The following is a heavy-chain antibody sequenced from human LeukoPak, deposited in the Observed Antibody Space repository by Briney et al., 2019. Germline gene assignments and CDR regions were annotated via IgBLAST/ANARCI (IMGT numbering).Heavy chain of an antibody. CDR2: INSDGSST. Sequence: PGRSLRLSCAASGFTFSSYWMHWVRQAPGKGLVWVSRINSDGSSTSYADSVKGRFTISRDNAKNTLYLQMNSLRAEDTAVYYCARVRYYDSSGLYYFDYWGQGTLVTVSS. CDR1: GFTFSSYW. J-gene: IGHJ4*02. D-gene: IGHD3-22*01. CDR3: ARVRYYDSSGLYYFDY. V-gene: IGHV3-74*01.